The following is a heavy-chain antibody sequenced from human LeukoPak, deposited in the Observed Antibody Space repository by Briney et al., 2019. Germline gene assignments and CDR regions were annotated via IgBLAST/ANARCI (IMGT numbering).Heavy chain of an antibody. Sequence: NSSETLSLTCTVSGGSISSGDYYWSWIRQPPGKGLEWIGYIYYNGNTNSNPSLKSRVTISIDTSKNKFSLKLSSVTAADTAVYFCARGDLAYWFDAWGQGTLVTVSS. CDR1: GGSISSGDYY. CDR3: ARGDLAYWFDA. J-gene: IGHJ5*02. CDR2: IYYNGNT. D-gene: IGHD1-26*01. V-gene: IGHV4-61*08.